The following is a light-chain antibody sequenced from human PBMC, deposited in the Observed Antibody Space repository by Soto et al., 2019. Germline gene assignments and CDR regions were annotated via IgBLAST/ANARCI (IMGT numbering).Light chain of an antibody. J-gene: IGKJ4*01. CDR2: FAF. CDR1: ESVNKN. CDR3: QQYNKWPLT. Sequence: EIVNTPSPATQSVSPGERATLSCRASESVNKNLAWYQHKPGQAPRLLIYFAFTRATGIPARFSGSGSGTEFTLTISSLKAENVAVYYCQQYNKWPLTFGGGNKVET. V-gene: IGKV3-15*01.